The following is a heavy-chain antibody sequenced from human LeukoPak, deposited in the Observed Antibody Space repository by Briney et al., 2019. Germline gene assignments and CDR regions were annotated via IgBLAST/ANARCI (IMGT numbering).Heavy chain of an antibody. CDR3: ARFSPDCSGGSCYSDC. V-gene: IGHV1-8*03. CDR1: GYTFTGYY. Sequence: ASVKVSCKASGYTFTGYYMHWVRQATGQGLEWMGWMNPNSGNTGYAQKFQGRVTITRNTSISTAYMELSSLRSEDTAVYYCARFSPDCSGGSCYSDCWGQGTLVTVSS. D-gene: IGHD2-15*01. J-gene: IGHJ4*02. CDR2: MNPNSGNT.